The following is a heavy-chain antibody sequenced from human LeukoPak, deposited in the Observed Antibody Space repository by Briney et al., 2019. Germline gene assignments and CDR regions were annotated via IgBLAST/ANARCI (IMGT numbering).Heavy chain of an antibody. V-gene: IGHV4-61*01. CDR1: GGSISSGSYY. J-gene: IGHJ6*04. Sequence: PSQTLSLTCTVSGGSISSGSYYWSWIRQPPGKGLEWIGYIYYSGSTNYNPSLKSRVTISVDTSKNQFSLKLSSVTAADTAVYYCARVAAAGTLPSGVWGKGTTVTVSS. D-gene: IGHD6-13*01. CDR3: ARVAAAGTLPSGV. CDR2: IYYSGST.